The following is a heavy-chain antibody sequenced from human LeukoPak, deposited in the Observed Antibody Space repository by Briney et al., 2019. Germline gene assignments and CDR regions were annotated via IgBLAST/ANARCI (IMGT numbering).Heavy chain of an antibody. V-gene: IGHV1-18*01. CDR3: ARDIAAAGHFDY. CDR1: VYTFTSYG. CDR2: ISAYNGNT. Sequence: ASVKVSCKASVYTFTSYGISWVRQAPGQGLEWMGWISAYNGNTNDAQKLQGRVTMTTDTSTRTAYMELRSLRSDDTAVYYCARDIAAAGHFDYWGQGTLVTVSS. D-gene: IGHD6-13*01. J-gene: IGHJ4*02.